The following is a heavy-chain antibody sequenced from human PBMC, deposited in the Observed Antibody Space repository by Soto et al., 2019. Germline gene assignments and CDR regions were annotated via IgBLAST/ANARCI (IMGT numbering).Heavy chain of an antibody. CDR3: ARKDIVATSLIN. D-gene: IGHD5-12*01. J-gene: IGHJ4*02. Sequence: SETLSLTCAVSGGSISSGGYSWSWIRQPPGKGLEWIGYIYHSGSTYYNPSLKSRVTISVDRSKNQFSLKLSSVTAADTAVYYCARKDIVATSLINWAQRTLVTVSS. V-gene: IGHV4-30-2*01. CDR1: GGSISSGGYS. CDR2: IYHSGST.